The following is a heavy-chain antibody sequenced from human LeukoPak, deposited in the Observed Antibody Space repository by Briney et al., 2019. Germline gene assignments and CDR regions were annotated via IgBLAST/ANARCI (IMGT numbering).Heavy chain of an antibody. CDR1: GYIFTNYV. D-gene: IGHD3-22*01. J-gene: IGHJ4*02. Sequence: ASVKVSCKASGYIFTNYVLHWVRQAPGQGLEWMGWINTNTGNPTYAQGFTGRFVFSLDTSVSTAYLQISSLKADDTAMYYCARGDYDTHGYQTRWGQGTLVTVSS. CDR3: ARGDYDTHGYQTR. CDR2: INTNTGNP. V-gene: IGHV7-4-1*02.